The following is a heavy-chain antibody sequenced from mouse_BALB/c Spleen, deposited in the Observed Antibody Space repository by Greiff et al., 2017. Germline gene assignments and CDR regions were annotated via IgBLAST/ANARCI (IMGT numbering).Heavy chain of an antibody. Sequence: DVMLVESGGGLVQPGGSRKLSCAASGFTFSSFGMHWVRQAPEKGLEWVAYISSGSSTIYYADTVKGRFTISRDNPKNTLFLQMTSLRSEDTAMYYCASRDYYGSSYRFAYWGQGTLVTVSA. J-gene: IGHJ3*01. CDR2: ISSGSSTI. D-gene: IGHD1-1*01. V-gene: IGHV5-17*02. CDR3: ASRDYYGSSYRFAY. CDR1: GFTFSSFG.